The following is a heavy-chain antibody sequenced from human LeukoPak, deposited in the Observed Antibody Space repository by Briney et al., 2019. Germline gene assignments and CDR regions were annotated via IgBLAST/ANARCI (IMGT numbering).Heavy chain of an antibody. J-gene: IGHJ4*02. V-gene: IGHV3-30-3*01. D-gene: IGHD3-3*01. Sequence: PGGSLRLSCAASGFTFSDYYMSWIRQAPGKGLEWVAVISYDGSNKYYADSVRGRFTISRDNSKNTLYLQMNSLRAEDTAVYYCARVGSTDFGVVIYFDYWGQGTLVTVSS. CDR2: ISYDGSNK. CDR1: GFTFSDYY. CDR3: ARVGSTDFGVVIYFDY.